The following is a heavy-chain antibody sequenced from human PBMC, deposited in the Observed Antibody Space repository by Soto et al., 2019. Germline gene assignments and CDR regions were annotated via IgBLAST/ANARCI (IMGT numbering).Heavy chain of an antibody. CDR1: GGSISSYY. V-gene: IGHV4-59*01. J-gene: IGHJ4*02. CDR3: ARSTDFYDFSRFDY. Sequence: TSETLSLTCTVSGGSISSYYWSWIRQPPGKGLEWIGSIYYSGSTNYNPSLKSRVTMSVDTAKNEFSLKLSSVTAADTAVYYCARSTDFYDFSRFDYWGQGTLVTVS. D-gene: IGHD3-22*01. CDR2: IYYSGST.